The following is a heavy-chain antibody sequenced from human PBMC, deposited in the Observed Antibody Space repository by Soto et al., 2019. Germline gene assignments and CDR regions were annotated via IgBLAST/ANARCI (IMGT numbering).Heavy chain of an antibody. V-gene: IGHV3-33*01. CDR2: IWYDGSDK. Sequence: PGGSLRLSCAASGFTFSRYGMHWFRQAPGKGLEWVAVIWYDGSDKYYADSVKGRFTISRDNSKNTLYLQMNSLRGEDTALYYCASVYYDDSSGSTLAYWGMGTLFTV. CDR1: GFTFSRYG. J-gene: IGHJ4*02. CDR3: ASVYYDDSSGSTLAY. D-gene: IGHD3-22*01.